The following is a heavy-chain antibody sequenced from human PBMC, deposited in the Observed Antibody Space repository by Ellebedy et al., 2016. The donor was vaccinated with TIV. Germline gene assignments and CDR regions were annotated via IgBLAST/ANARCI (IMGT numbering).Heavy chain of an antibody. D-gene: IGHD6-19*01. Sequence: ASVKVSXXASGYTFTGYYMHWVRQAPGQGLEWMGWINPNSGGTNYAQKFQGRVTMTRDTSISTAYMELRSLRSDDTAVYYCARAGPVAGNDAFDIWGQGTMVTVSS. CDR2: INPNSGGT. J-gene: IGHJ3*02. CDR3: ARAGPVAGNDAFDI. V-gene: IGHV1-2*02. CDR1: GYTFTGYY.